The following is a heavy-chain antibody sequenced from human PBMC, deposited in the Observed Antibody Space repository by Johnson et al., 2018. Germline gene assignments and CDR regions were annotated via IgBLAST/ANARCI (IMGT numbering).Heavy chain of an antibody. CDR2: IWYDGRQK. CDR3: AREGNGDHGMDV. J-gene: IGHJ6*02. D-gene: IGHD4-17*01. CDR1: GFVFSGFA. V-gene: IGHV3-33*01. Sequence: VQLVESGGGVVQPGRSLRLSCAASGFVFSGFAMPWVRQPPGKGLEWVAIIWYDGRQKDYADFVKGRLTISRDNSKNIFYLEMSSLRVDDTAVYFCAREGNGDHGMDVWGQGTTVSVSS.